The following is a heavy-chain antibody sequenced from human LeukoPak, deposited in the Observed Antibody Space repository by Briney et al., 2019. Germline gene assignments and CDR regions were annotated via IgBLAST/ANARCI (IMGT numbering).Heavy chain of an antibody. Sequence: PGGSLRLSCAASGFTFSSYWMHWVRQAPGKGLVWVSRITSDGSITTYADFVKGRFTISRDNAKNSLYLQMNSLRAEDTALYYCARVRSGLHMDVWGQGTTVTVSS. CDR1: GFTFSSYW. CDR3: ARVRSGLHMDV. V-gene: IGHV3-74*01. CDR2: ITSDGSIT. D-gene: IGHD2-15*01. J-gene: IGHJ6*02.